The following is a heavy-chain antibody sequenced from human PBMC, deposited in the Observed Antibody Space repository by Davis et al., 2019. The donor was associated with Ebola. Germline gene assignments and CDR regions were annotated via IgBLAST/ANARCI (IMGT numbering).Heavy chain of an antibody. CDR3: ARQGWFGELALDY. CDR2: IYPGDSDA. D-gene: IGHD3-10*01. Sequence: GESLKISCKGSGYPFSVYWIAWVRQMPGKGLEWMGIIYPGDSDARYSPSFQGQVTISADKSSTTAYLQWSSLKASDTAMYYCARQGWFGELALDYWGQETLVTVSS. CDR1: GYPFSVYW. V-gene: IGHV5-51*01. J-gene: IGHJ4*02.